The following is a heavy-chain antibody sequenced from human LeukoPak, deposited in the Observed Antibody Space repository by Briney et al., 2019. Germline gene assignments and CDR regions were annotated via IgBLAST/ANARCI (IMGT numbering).Heavy chain of an antibody. D-gene: IGHD3-22*01. Sequence: GGSLRLSCAPSGFTPRRYDMNRVREAPGKGREWGSCISGGGRTIYYADSVRGRFTMSRDKAKNSLYLQMNSLRVEDTAVYYCARVGNFDGIGYSDYWGQGTLVTVSS. V-gene: IGHV3-48*03. CDR3: ARVGNFDGIGYSDY. J-gene: IGHJ4*02. CDR2: ISGGGRTI. CDR1: GFTPRRYD.